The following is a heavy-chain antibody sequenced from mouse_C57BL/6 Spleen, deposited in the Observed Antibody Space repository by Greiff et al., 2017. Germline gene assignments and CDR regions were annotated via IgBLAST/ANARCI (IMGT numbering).Heavy chain of an antibody. V-gene: IGHV1-15*01. CDR3: AGGLVFGY. CDR2: IDPETGGT. D-gene: IGHD4-1*01. J-gene: IGHJ2*01. Sequence: QVQLQQSGAELVRPGASVTLSCKASGYTFTDYEMHWVKQTPVHGLEWIGAIDPETGGTAYSQKFTGKDILTEDKSSSTAYTELRSLTSEDSAVYYCAGGLVFGYWGQGATLTVS. CDR1: GYTFTDYE.